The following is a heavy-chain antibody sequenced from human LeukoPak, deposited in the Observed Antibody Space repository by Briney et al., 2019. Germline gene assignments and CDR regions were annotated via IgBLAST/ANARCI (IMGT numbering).Heavy chain of an antibody. CDR1: GYTLTELS. Sequence: ASVKVSCKVSGYTLTELSMHSVRQAPGKGREWMGGFDPEDGETIYAQKFQGRVTMTEDTSTDTAYMELSSLRSEDTAVYYCATGLGLWLGQPTSDYWGQGTLVTVSS. CDR2: FDPEDGET. V-gene: IGHV1-24*01. CDR3: ATGLGLWLGQPTSDY. J-gene: IGHJ4*02. D-gene: IGHD6-19*01.